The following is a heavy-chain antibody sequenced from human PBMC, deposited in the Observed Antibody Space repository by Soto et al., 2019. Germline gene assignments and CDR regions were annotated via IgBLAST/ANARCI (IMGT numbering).Heavy chain of an antibody. Sequence: SETLSLTCAVYGGSFSGYYWSWIRQPPGKGLEWIGEINHSGSTNYNPSLKSRVTISVDTSKNQFSLKLSSVTAADTAVYYCARRLTWGSRYYYYYYMDVWGKGTTVTVSS. V-gene: IGHV4-34*01. CDR1: GGSFSGYY. CDR3: ARRLTWGSRYYYYYYMDV. D-gene: IGHD7-27*01. CDR2: INHSGST. J-gene: IGHJ6*03.